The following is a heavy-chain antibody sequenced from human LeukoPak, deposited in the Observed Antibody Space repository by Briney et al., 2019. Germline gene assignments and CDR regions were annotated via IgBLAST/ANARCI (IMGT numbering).Heavy chain of an antibody. CDR2: IYYSGST. CDR3: ARYCSSTSCYGGDY. D-gene: IGHD2-2*01. V-gene: IGHV4-39*01. J-gene: IGHJ4*02. Sequence: SETLSLTCTVPGGSISSSSYYWGWIRQPPGKGLEWIGSIYYSGSTYYNPSLKSRVTISVDTSKNQFSLKLSSVTAADTAVYYCARYCSSTSCYGGDYWGQGTLVTVSS. CDR1: GGSISSSSYY.